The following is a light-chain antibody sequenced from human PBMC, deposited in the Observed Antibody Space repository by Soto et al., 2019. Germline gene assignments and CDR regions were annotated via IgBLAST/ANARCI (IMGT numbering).Light chain of an antibody. Sequence: QSVLTQPPSASGSPGQSVTISCTGTSSDVGTDNYVSWYQHYSGKAPKLIIYDVNKRPSGVPDRFSGSKSGNTASLTVSGLQAEDEGDYYCASFSTSNLLVFGGGTKVTVL. J-gene: IGLJ2*01. CDR3: ASFSTSNLLV. CDR2: DVN. CDR1: SSDVGTDNY. V-gene: IGLV2-8*01.